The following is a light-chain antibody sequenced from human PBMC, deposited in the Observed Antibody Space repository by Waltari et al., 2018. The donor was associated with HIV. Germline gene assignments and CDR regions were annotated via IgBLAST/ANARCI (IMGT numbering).Light chain of an antibody. CDR3: AAWDDTFRWV. J-gene: IGLJ3*02. Sequence: QPVLTQPPSASGTPGPRVTISCSGRRSNIGINTVYWYQQVPGMTPKLLIYMNKQRHSGVPDRFAGSKSGTSASLAISGLQSEDEADYYCAAWDDTFRWVFGGGTKLTVL. V-gene: IGLV1-44*01. CDR2: MNK. CDR1: RSNIGINT.